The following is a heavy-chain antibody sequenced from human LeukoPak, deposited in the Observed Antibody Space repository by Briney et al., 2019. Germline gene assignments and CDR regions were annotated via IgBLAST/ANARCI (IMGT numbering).Heavy chain of an antibody. Sequence: PSETLSLTCAVYGGSFSGYYWTWIRQPPGKGLEWIGYVDHTGSTNFNPSLNGRVSISRDTSKNLFSLRLRSVTAADTAVYFCARGRVSSSTWYSTYYYYFYMDVWGKGTTVTVSS. CDR1: GGSFSGYY. V-gene: IGHV4-59*01. CDR2: VDHTGST. D-gene: IGHD4-11*01. CDR3: ARGRVSSSTWYSTYYYYFYMDV. J-gene: IGHJ6*03.